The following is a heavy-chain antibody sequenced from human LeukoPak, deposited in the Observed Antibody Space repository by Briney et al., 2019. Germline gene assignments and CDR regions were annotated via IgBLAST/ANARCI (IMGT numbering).Heavy chain of an antibody. CDR1: GGSISTYY. Sequence: PSETLSLTCTVSGGSISTYYWSWIRQPPGKGLEWIGYIYYSGNAYYNPSLKSRVTISVDTSKNQFSLKLSSVAAADTAVYYCARRYCSGGNCSPGWFDPWGQGTLVTVSS. CDR2: IYYSGNA. CDR3: ARRYCSGGNCSPGWFDP. V-gene: IGHV4-59*08. D-gene: IGHD2-15*01. J-gene: IGHJ5*02.